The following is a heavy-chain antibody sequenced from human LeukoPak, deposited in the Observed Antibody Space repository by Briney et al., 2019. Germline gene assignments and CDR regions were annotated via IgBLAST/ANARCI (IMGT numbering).Heavy chain of an antibody. CDR2: INHSGST. D-gene: IGHD6-13*01. J-gene: IGHJ4*02. V-gene: IGHV4-34*01. CDR3: ARAAPMYSSSWSLDY. Sequence: PSETLSLTCAVYGGSFSGYYWSWIRQPPGKGLEWIGEINHSGSTNYNPSLKSRVTISVDTSKNQFSLKLGSVTAADTAVYYCARAAPMYSSSWSLDYWGQGTLVTVSS. CDR1: GGSFSGYY.